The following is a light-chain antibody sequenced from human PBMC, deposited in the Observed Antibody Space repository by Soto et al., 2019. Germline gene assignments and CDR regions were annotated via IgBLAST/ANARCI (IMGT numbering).Light chain of an antibody. CDR2: YDS. Sequence: SYELTQPPSVSVAPGKTARITCGGNNIGSKSVHWYQQKPGQAPVLVIYYDSDRPSGIPERFSGSNSGNTATLTISRVEAGDEADYYCLVWDSSSDHPGVFGGGTKLTVL. CDR1: NIGSKS. CDR3: LVWDSSSDHPGV. V-gene: IGLV3-21*04. J-gene: IGLJ2*01.